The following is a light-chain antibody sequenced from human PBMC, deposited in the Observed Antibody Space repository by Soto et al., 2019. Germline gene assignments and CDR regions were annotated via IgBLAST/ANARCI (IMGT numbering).Light chain of an antibody. CDR3: QQYGSSGT. CDR2: GAS. CDR1: QSVSNNY. V-gene: IGKV3-20*01. J-gene: IGKJ1*01. Sequence: DIVMTQSPGTLSLSPGERAALSCRASQSVSNNYLAWYQQKPGQAPXXLIYGASNRATGIPDRFSGSGSGTEFTLTISRLEPEDFAVDYCQQYGSSGTFGQGTKVDI.